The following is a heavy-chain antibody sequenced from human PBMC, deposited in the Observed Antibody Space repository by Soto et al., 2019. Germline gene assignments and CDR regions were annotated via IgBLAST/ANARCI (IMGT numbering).Heavy chain of an antibody. CDR2: ISAYNGNT. CDR3: AREYYYGSGSYYSPSDY. D-gene: IGHD3-10*01. Sequence: ASVKVSCKASGYTFTSYFISWVRQAPGQGLEWMGWISAYNGNTNYAQKLQGRVTMTTDTSTSTAYMELRSPRSDDTAVYYCAREYYYGSGSYYSPSDYWGQGTLVTVSS. CDR1: GYTFTSYF. V-gene: IGHV1-18*01. J-gene: IGHJ4*02.